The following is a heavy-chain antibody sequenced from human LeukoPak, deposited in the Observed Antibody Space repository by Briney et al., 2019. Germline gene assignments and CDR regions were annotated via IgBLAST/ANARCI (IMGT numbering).Heavy chain of an antibody. CDR3: ARSPAHRYYYDSSGYLDY. CDR2: IIPIFGTA. V-gene: IGHV1-69*05. Sequence: ASVKVSCKASGGTFGSYAISWVRQAPGQGLEWMGRIIPIFGTANYAQKFQGRVTITTDESTSTAYMELSSLRSEDTAVYYCARSPAHRYYYDSSGYLDYWGQGTLVTVSS. D-gene: IGHD3-22*01. J-gene: IGHJ4*02. CDR1: GGTFGSYA.